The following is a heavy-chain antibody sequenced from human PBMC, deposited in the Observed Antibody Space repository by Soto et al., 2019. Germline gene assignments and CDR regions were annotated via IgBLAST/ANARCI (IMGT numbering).Heavy chain of an antibody. Sequence: QLQLRESGPGLVKPSETLSLTCTVSGNSISGTSSFWAWIRQPPGKNLEWIGSVYYTGSTYYNSSLKSRVSISIDTSKNQSSLSLNSVTAADTAVYYYTRRVRSTGLLDYWGQGALVTVSS. J-gene: IGHJ4*02. CDR2: VYYTGST. CDR1: GNSISGTSSF. D-gene: IGHD4-4*01. V-gene: IGHV4-39*01. CDR3: TRRVRSTGLLDY.